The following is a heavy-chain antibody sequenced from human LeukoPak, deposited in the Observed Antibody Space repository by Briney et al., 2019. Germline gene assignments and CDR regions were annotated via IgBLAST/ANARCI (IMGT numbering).Heavy chain of an antibody. V-gene: IGHV1-2*02. CDR1: GYTFTDYF. CDR3: AREYYYDSSGYSVDYYYYGMDV. Sequence: ASVRISCKTSGYTFTDYFVHWVRQAPGQGLEWMGWINPNSGGTEYAQKFLGRVTMTRDTSISTAYMELSRLRSDDTAVYFCAREYYYDSSGYSVDYYYYGMDVWGQGTTVTVSS. CDR2: INPNSGGT. D-gene: IGHD3-22*01. J-gene: IGHJ6*02.